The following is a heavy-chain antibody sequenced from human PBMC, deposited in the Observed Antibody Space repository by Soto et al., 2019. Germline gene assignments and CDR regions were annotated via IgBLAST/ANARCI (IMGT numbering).Heavy chain of an antibody. CDR1: GYTFTSYA. CDR2: INAGNGNT. V-gene: IGHV1-3*01. CDR3: ASPGSIWNYIFSSYYGMDV. Sequence: ASVKVSCKASGYTFTSYAMHWLLQAPGQRLEWMGWINAGNGNTKYSQKFQGRVTITRDTSASTAYMELSSLRSEDTAVYYCASPGSIWNYIFSSYYGMDVWGQGTTVTVSS. D-gene: IGHD1-7*01. J-gene: IGHJ6*02.